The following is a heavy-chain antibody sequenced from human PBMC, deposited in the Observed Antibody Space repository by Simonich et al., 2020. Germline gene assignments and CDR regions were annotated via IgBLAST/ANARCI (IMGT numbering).Heavy chain of an antibody. CDR2: VNPNRGGT. D-gene: IGHD1-26*01. CDR1: GYTLTGYY. CDR3: ARGLLSGSYYAFDI. Sequence: QVQLVQSGAAVKKPGASVKVSCKASGYTLTGYYMHWVRLAPGQGLEWRGWVNPNRGGTNYAQKLQGRGTIPRDTAIRTAYMERSRLRSDDTAGYYGARGLLSGSYYAFDIWGQGTMVTVSS. J-gene: IGHJ3*02. V-gene: IGHV1-2*02.